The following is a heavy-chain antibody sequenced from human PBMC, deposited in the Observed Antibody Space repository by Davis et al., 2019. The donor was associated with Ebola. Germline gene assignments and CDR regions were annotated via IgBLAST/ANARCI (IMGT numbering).Heavy chain of an antibody. J-gene: IGHJ4*02. CDR2: IAYDGSTE. CDR1: GFTFSNYA. Sequence: GESLKISCAASGFTFSNYAMDWVRQAPGKGLEWVAVIAYDGSTEYYGDSVKGRFTISRDNSKNMVYLQINSLRAEDTAVYYCAGGVPYCSGGSCYSVPSDFWGQGALVTVSS. V-gene: IGHV3-30-3*01. CDR3: AGGVPYCSGGSCYSVPSDF. D-gene: IGHD2-15*01.